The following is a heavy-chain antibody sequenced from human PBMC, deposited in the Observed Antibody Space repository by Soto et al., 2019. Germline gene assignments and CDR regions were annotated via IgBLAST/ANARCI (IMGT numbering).Heavy chain of an antibody. CDR3: ASALHDYGGNSQAYYYYYGMDV. Sequence: PGKSLKISCKGSGYSFTSYWIGWVRQMPGKGLEWMGIIYPGDSDTRYSPSFQGQVTISADKSISTAYLQWSSLKASDTAMYYCASALHDYGGNSQAYYYYYGMDVWGQGTTVTVSS. D-gene: IGHD4-17*01. V-gene: IGHV5-51*03. J-gene: IGHJ6*02. CDR2: IYPGDSDT. CDR1: GYSFTSYW.